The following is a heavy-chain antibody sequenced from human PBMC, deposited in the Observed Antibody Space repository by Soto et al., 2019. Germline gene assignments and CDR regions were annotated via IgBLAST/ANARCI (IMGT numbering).Heavy chain of an antibody. CDR1: GYTFTSYA. J-gene: IGHJ4*02. V-gene: IGHV1-3*01. CDR3: ARSLGALSVLDY. CDR2: INAGNGNT. D-gene: IGHD1-26*01. Sequence: EASVKVSCKASGYTFTSYALHWVRQAPGQRLEWMGWINAGNGNTKYSQKFQGRVTITRDTSASTAYMELSSLRSEDTAVYYCARSLGALSVLDYWGQGTLVTVSS.